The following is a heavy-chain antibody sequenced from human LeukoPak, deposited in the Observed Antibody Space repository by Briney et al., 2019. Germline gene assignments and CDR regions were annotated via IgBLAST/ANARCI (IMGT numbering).Heavy chain of an antibody. V-gene: IGHV3-53*01. Sequence: GGSLRFSCAASGFTVSNNYMAWVRQPPGKGLEWVSVIFGGGGTYYAGSVRGRFTISRDNSQNTLFLQMNSLRAEDTAVYYCARDRRGGYNPYFDYWGQGTLVTVSS. J-gene: IGHJ4*02. CDR2: IFGGGGT. CDR1: GFTVSNNY. D-gene: IGHD5-24*01. CDR3: ARDRRGGYNPYFDY.